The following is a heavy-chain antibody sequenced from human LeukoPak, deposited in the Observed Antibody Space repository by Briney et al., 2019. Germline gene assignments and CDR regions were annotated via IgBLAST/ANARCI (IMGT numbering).Heavy chain of an antibody. J-gene: IGHJ4*02. V-gene: IGHV3-74*01. CDR2: INPDGSET. CDR1: GFTFSTYW. CDR3: ARDYYYGSGSYSDS. Sequence: PGGSLRLSCAASGFTFSTYWVHWVRQAPGKGLVWVSRINPDGSETDYADSVKGRFTISRDNAKNTLYLQMNSLRAEDTAVYYCARDYYYGSGSYSDSWGQGTLVTVSS. D-gene: IGHD3-10*01.